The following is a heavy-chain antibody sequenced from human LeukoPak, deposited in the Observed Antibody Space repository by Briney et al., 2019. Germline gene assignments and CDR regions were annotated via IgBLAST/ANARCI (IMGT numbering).Heavy chain of an antibody. CDR1: GGSISSCY. D-gene: IGHD5-18*01. V-gene: IGHV4-59*08. CDR3: ARHVGYSYDAFDI. CDR2: IYYSGST. J-gene: IGHJ3*02. Sequence: SETLSLTCTVSGGSISSCYWSWIRQPPGKGLEWIGYIYYSGSTNYNPSLKSRVTISVDTSKNQFSLKLSSVTAADTAVYYCARHVGYSYDAFDIWGQGTMVTVSS.